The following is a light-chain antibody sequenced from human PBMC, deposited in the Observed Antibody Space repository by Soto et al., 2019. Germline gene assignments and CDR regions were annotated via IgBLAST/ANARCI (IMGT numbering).Light chain of an antibody. CDR2: DAS. V-gene: IGKV3-20*01. J-gene: IGKJ1*01. CDR1: QSVSGNF. Sequence: EIVLTQSPGSLSLSPGERATLTCWASQSVSGNFLAWYQHKPGQAPRLLIYDASTRLTGIPDRSSGSGSGTDFTLTISRLEPEDFAVYYCQQYGSSPSWTFGQGTKVDIK. CDR3: QQYGSSPSWT.